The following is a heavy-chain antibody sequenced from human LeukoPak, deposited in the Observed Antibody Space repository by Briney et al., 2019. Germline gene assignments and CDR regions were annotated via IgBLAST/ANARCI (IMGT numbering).Heavy chain of an antibody. V-gene: IGHV1-58*02. Sequence: GTSVKVSCKASGFTFTSSAMQWVRQARGQRLEWIGWIVVGSGNTNYAQKFQERVTITRDMSTSTAYMELSSLRSEDTAVYCCAAARRGYLNPHYWGQGTLVTVSS. CDR3: AAARRGYLNPHY. D-gene: IGHD3-22*01. CDR1: GFTFTSSA. J-gene: IGHJ4*02. CDR2: IVVGSGNT.